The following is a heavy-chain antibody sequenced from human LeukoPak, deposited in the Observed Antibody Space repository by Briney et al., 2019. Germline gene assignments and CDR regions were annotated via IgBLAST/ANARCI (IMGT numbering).Heavy chain of an antibody. Sequence: SETLSLTCTVSGGSISPYYWSWIRQPPRKGLEWIGFIYYSGSTNYSPSLKSRVTISVDTSKNQFSLKLSSVTAAGTAVYYCVRSNYFDYWGQGTLVTVSS. J-gene: IGHJ4*02. CDR2: IYYSGST. CDR1: GGSISPYY. CDR3: VRSNYFDY. V-gene: IGHV4-59*01.